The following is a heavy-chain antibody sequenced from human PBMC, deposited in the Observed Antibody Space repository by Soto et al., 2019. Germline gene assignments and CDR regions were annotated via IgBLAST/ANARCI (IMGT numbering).Heavy chain of an antibody. CDR3: ARLHSSGWHWRGTHYYYYGMDV. V-gene: IGHV1-8*01. CDR2: MNPNSGNT. Sequence: ASVKVSCKASGYTFTSYDINWVRQATGQGLEWMGWMNPNSGNTGYAQKFQGRVTMTRNTSISTAYMELSSLRSEDTAVYYCARLHSSGWHWRGTHYYYYGMDVWGQGTTVTVSS. J-gene: IGHJ6*02. CDR1: GYTFTSYD. D-gene: IGHD6-19*01.